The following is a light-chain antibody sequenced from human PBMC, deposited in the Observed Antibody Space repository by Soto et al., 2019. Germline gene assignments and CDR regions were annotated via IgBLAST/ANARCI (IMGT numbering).Light chain of an antibody. V-gene: IGKV3-15*01. J-gene: IGKJ1*01. CDR2: GAS. CDR1: QSVSSN. Sequence: EIVMTQSPATLSVSPGERATLSCRASQSVSSNLAWYQQKPGQAPRLLIYGASTRATGIPARFSGSGSGTEFTLTISRLQSEDFAVYYCQHYHNWPPWTFGQGTNVEIK. CDR3: QHYHNWPPWT.